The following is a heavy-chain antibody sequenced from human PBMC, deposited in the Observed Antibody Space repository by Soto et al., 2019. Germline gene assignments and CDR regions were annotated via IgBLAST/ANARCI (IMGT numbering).Heavy chain of an antibody. CDR2: IWDDGSQE. D-gene: IGHD2-2*01. CDR3: ARVGHLSTSDGMDV. J-gene: IGHJ6*02. CDR1: GFTFSSHG. Sequence: QVHLVESGGGVVQPGRSLRLSCAASGFTFSSHGMHWVRQAPGKVLEWVAVIWDDGSQEYYADSVRGRFTISRDKSKNKVYLEMNSLRDEDTAVYKCARVGHLSTSDGMDVWGQGTTVTVTS. V-gene: IGHV3-33*01.